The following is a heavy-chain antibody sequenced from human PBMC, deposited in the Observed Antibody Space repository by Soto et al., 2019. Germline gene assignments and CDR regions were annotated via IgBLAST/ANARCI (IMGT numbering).Heavy chain of an antibody. CDR1: GFTFSSYG. V-gene: IGHV3-30*18. Sequence: GGSLRLSCAASGFTFSSYGMHWVRQAPGKGLEWVAVISYDGSNTYYADSVKGRFTISRDNSKNTLYLQMNSLRAEDTAVEYCAKDGLRAARPNYYGMDVWGQGTTVTVSS. J-gene: IGHJ6*02. CDR2: ISYDGSNT. D-gene: IGHD6-6*01. CDR3: AKDGLRAARPNYYGMDV.